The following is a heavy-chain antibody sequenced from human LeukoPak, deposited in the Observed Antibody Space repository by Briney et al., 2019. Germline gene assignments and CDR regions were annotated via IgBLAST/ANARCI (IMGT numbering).Heavy chain of an antibody. J-gene: IGHJ5*02. V-gene: IGHV1-8*01. CDR3: ARLGEYSNWFDH. CDR2: MNPNSGNT. Sequence: ASVNVSCKASGYTFISYDINWVRQAPGQGLEWMGWMNPNSGNTGYAQKFQGRVTMTRSTSINTAYMELSSLTSDDTAVYYCARLGEYSNWFDHWGQGTLVIVSS. CDR1: GYTFISYD. D-gene: IGHD3-16*01.